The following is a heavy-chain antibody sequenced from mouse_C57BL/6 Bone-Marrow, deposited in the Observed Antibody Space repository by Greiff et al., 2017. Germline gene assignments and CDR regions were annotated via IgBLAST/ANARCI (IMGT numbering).Heavy chain of an antibody. CDR2: INPYNGGT. CDR3: ARREMFAY. Sequence: VQLKQSGPELVKPGASVKISCKASGYSFTDYNMNWVKQSNGKSLEWIGVINPYNGGTSYNQKFKGKATLTVDKSSSTAYMELNSLTSEDSAVYYCARREMFAYWGQGTLVTVSA. CDR1: GYSFTDYN. V-gene: IGHV1-19*01. J-gene: IGHJ3*01.